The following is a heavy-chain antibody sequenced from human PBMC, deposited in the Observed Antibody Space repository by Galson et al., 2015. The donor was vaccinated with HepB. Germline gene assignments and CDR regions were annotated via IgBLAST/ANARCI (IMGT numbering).Heavy chain of an antibody. CDR3: ADDYGDSPFDY. V-gene: IGHV3-30*18. J-gene: IGHJ4*02. D-gene: IGHD4-17*01. CDR2: ISYDGSNK. CDR1: GFTFSSYG. Sequence: SLRLSCAASGFTFSSYGMHWVRQAPGKGLEWVAVISYDGSNKYYADSVKGRFTISRDNSKNTLYPQMYSLRAEDTAVYYCADDYGDSPFDYWGQGTLVTVSS.